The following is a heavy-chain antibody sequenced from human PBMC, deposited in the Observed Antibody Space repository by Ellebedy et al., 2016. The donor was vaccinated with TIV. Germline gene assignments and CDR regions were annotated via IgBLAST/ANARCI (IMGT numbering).Heavy chain of an antibody. CDR1: GFSLSTSGMC. CDR3: ARERVGATYFDY. J-gene: IGHJ4*02. V-gene: IGHV2-70*11. D-gene: IGHD1-26*01. CDR2: IDWDDDK. Sequence: SGPTLVKPTQTLKLTCTFSGFSLSTSGMCVNWIRQPPGKALEWLARIDWDDDKYYSTSLKTRLTISKDTPKNQVVLTMTNMDPVDTATYYCARERVGATYFDYWGQGTLVTVSS.